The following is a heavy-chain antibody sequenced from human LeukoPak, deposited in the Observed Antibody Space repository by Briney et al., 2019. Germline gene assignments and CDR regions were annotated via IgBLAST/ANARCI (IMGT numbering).Heavy chain of an antibody. CDR2: IISVFGTT. D-gene: IGHD1-26*01. CDR3: ATEWADAFDI. CDR1: GDTFTSHS. J-gene: IGHJ3*02. V-gene: IGHV1-69*05. Sequence: ASVKVSCKASGDTFTSHSLSWVRQAPGQGLEWMGRIISVFGTTNYAQKFQGRLTISTDESSRTAYMELSSLRSEDTAVYFCATEWADAFDIWGQGTMVTVSS.